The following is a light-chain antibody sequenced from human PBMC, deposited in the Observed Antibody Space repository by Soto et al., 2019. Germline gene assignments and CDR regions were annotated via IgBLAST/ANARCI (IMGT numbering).Light chain of an antibody. CDR2: ETS. CDR3: QQYGSSPIT. V-gene: IGKV3-20*01. Sequence: EIVLTQSPGTLSLSPGERASLSCRARQIVSSSYSAWYHQKPGQATRLLIYETSSGATGIPDRFSGSGSGTDFTLTINRLEPEDFALYYCQQYGSSPITFGQGTRLEIK. J-gene: IGKJ5*01. CDR1: QIVSSSY.